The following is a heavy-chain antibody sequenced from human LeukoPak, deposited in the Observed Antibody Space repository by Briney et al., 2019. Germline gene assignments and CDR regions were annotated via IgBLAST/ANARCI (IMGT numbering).Heavy chain of an antibody. CDR3: ARGPRYCSSTSCYDY. CDR1: GFTVSNNY. Sequence: GGSLRLSCPASGFTVSNNYMSWVRQAPGKGLEWVSVIYSGSTTYYADSVKGRFTIYRDNSKNTLYLQMNNLRAEDTAVYYCARGPRYCSSTSCYDYWGQGTLVTVSS. V-gene: IGHV3-66*01. D-gene: IGHD2-2*01. J-gene: IGHJ4*02. CDR2: IYSGSTT.